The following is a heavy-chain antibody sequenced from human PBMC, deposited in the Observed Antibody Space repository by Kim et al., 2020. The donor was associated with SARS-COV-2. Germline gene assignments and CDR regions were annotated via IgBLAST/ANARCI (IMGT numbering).Heavy chain of an antibody. J-gene: IGHJ4*02. D-gene: IGHD3-3*01. V-gene: IGHV4-31*02. Sequence: KSRVTLSVDTSKNQFSLKLSSVTAADTAVYYCARNPFTIFGVAHPVYFDYWGQGTLVTVSS. CDR3: ARNPFTIFGVAHPVYFDY.